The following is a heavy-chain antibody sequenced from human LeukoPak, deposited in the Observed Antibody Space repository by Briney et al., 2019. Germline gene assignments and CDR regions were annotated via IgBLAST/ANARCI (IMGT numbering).Heavy chain of an antibody. CDR1: GYTFTSYG. J-gene: IGHJ1*01. D-gene: IGHD1-26*01. CDR2: ISAYNGNT. CDR3: ATGSGSYGPSRPYQH. Sequence: ASVKVSCKASGYTFTSYGISWVRQAPGQGLEWMGWISAYNGNTNYAQKLQGRVTMTTDTSTSTAYMELRSLRSEDTAVYYCATGSGSYGPSRPYQHWGQGTLVTVSS. V-gene: IGHV1-18*01.